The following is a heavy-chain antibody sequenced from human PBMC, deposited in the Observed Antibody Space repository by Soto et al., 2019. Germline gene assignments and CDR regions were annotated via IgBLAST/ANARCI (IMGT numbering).Heavy chain of an antibody. D-gene: IGHD2-21*02. CDR2: TYYRSKWYN. Sequence: SQTLSLTCAISGDSVSSNSAAWNWIRQSPSRGLEWLGRTYYRSKWYNDYAVSVKSRITINPDTSKNQFSLQLNSVTPEDPAVYYCARVAKNCGGDCYSRQARRGAFDIWGQGTMVTVSS. CDR3: ARVAKNCGGDCYSRQARRGAFDI. V-gene: IGHV6-1*01. CDR1: GDSVSSNSAA. J-gene: IGHJ3*02.